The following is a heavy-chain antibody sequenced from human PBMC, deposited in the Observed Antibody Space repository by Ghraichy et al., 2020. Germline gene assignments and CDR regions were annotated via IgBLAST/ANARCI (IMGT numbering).Heavy chain of an antibody. J-gene: IGHJ4*02. CDR3: ARRAAKWGDFDY. Sequence: LSLTCTASEFTFSNYVVNWVRQAPGKGLEWVSSITDNGGTTYYADSVEGRFTISRDNSRNTLYLQMNSLRVEDTAVYYCARRAAKWGDFDYWGQGTLVTVSS. V-gene: IGHV3-23*01. CDR1: EFTFSNYV. D-gene: IGHD7-27*01. CDR2: ITDNGGTT.